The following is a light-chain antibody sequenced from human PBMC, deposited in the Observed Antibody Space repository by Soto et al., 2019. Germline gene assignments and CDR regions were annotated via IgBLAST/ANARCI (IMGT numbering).Light chain of an antibody. J-gene: IGLJ2*01. CDR1: SSDVGGYNY. Sequence: QSALTQPASVSGSPGQSITISCTGTSSDVGGYNYVSWYQQHPGQAPKLMIYDGSNRPSGVSNRFSGSKSGNTASLTISGLQAEDEADYYCSSYTSSSTVVFGGGTKLTVL. CDR3: SSYTSSSTVV. CDR2: DGS. V-gene: IGLV2-14*01.